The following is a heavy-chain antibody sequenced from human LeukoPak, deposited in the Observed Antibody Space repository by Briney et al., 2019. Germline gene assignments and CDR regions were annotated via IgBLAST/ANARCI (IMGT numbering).Heavy chain of an antibody. CDR1: GGSISSYY. D-gene: IGHD2-8*01. CDR2: IYYRGST. J-gene: IGHJ4*02. CDR3: ARGGCTNGVCCVFDY. V-gene: IGHV4-59*01. Sequence: SETLSLTCTVSGGSISSYYWSWIRQSPGEGLEWIGYIYYRGSTNYSPSLESRVTISVDTSKNQFSQKLSSVTAADTAVYYCARGGCTNGVCCVFDYWGQGTLVTVSS.